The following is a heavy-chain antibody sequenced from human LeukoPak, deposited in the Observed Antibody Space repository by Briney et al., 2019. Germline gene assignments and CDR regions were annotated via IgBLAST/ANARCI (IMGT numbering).Heavy chain of an antibody. V-gene: IGHV4-59*01. J-gene: IGHJ4*02. CDR1: GGSLNSYY. Sequence: SETLSLTCTVSGGSLNSYYWSWIRQPPGKGLEWIGYVYYTGSNNYSPSLKSRVTISVDTSKNQLSLKLTPVTAADTAVYYCAREDSSSRFDYWGQRSLVTVSS. CDR3: AREDSSSRFDY. CDR2: VYYTGSN. D-gene: IGHD6-13*01.